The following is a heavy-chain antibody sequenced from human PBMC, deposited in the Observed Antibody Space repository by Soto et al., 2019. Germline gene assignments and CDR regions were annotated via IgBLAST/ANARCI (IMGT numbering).Heavy chain of an antibody. Sequence: QVQLVQSGAEVKKPGASVTVSCKASGYTFTSYYIHWVRQAPGQGLEWMGIINPSGGSTSYAQKFQGRVTMTRDTSTSTVYMEVSGLRSEDTAVYYCARDQEPSTLYYDYYYTDVWGKGTTVTVSS. V-gene: IGHV1-46*03. J-gene: IGHJ6*03. CDR2: INPSGGST. CDR3: ARDQEPSTLYYDYYYTDV. CDR1: GYTFTSYY.